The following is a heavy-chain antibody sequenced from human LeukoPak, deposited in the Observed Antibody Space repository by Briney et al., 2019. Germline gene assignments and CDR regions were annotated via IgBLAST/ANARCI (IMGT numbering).Heavy chain of an antibody. J-gene: IGHJ4*02. Sequence: GGSLRLSCAASAFTFSNYWMSWVRQAPGKGLEWVANIKRDGSEKKYGDSVKGRFTISRDNAENSLYLQMNSLRAEDTAVYYCAREERLRWTAYWGQGTLVTVSS. CDR3: AREERLRWTAY. V-gene: IGHV3-7*03. CDR1: AFTFSNYW. CDR2: IKRDGSEK. D-gene: IGHD4-23*01.